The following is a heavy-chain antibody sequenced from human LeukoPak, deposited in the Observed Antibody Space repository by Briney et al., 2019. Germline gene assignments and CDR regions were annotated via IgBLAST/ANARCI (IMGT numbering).Heavy chain of an antibody. Sequence: SSETLSLTCTVSGGSISSSSYYWGWIRQPPGKGLEWIGSIYYSGSTYYNPSLKSRVTISVDTSKNQFSLKLSSVTAADTAVYYCARHPNPYSSSWYPSRPNWFDPWGQGTLVTVSS. CDR3: ARHPNPYSSSWYPSRPNWFDP. CDR2: IYYSGST. D-gene: IGHD6-13*01. V-gene: IGHV4-39*01. J-gene: IGHJ5*02. CDR1: GGSISSSSYY.